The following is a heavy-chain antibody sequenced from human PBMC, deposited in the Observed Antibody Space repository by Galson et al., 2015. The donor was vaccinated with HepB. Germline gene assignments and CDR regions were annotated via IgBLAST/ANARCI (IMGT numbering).Heavy chain of an antibody. Sequence: SLRLSCAASGFTFSSYAMHWVRQAPGKGLEYVSAISSNGGSTYYADSVKGRFTISRDNSKNTLYLQMSSLRAEDTAVYYCVRPQWLGPYYFDYWGQGTLVTVSS. V-gene: IGHV3-64D*06. CDR3: VRPQWLGPYYFDY. J-gene: IGHJ4*02. CDR1: GFTFSSYA. D-gene: IGHD6-19*01. CDR2: ISSNGGST.